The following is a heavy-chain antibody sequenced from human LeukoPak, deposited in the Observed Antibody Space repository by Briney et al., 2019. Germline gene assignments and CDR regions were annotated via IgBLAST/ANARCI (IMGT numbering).Heavy chain of an antibody. CDR3: AEDFEQWLDRGSFDY. Sequence: PGGSLRLSCAASGFTFDDYAMHWVRQAPGKGLDWVSGISWNSGSICYADSVKGRFTISRDNAKNSLYLQMNSLRAEDTALYYCAEDFEQWLDRGSFDYWGQGTLVTVSS. D-gene: IGHD6-19*01. CDR2: ISWNSGSI. J-gene: IGHJ4*02. CDR1: GFTFDDYA. V-gene: IGHV3-9*01.